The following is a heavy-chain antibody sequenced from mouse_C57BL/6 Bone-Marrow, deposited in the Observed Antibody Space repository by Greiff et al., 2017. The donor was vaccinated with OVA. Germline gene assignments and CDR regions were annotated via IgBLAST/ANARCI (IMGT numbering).Heavy chain of an antibody. CDR3: ARDRSMVTTDWFAY. J-gene: IGHJ3*01. V-gene: IGHV5-4*01. Sequence: KLVESGGGLVKPGGSLKLSCAASGFTFSSYAMSWVRQTPEKRLEWVATISDGGSYTYYPDNVKGRFTISRDNAKNNLYLQMSHLKSEDTAMYYCARDRSMVTTDWFAYWGQGTLVTVSA. D-gene: IGHD2-3*01. CDR2: ISDGGSYT. CDR1: GFTFSSYA.